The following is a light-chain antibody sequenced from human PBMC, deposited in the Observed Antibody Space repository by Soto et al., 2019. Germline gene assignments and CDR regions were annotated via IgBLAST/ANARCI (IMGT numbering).Light chain of an antibody. J-gene: IGLJ3*02. Sequence: QSGLTQPASVSGSPGHSITISCTGTSSDVGGYNYVSWYQHLPGKAPKLMIHEVSNRPSGVSNRFSGSKSGNTASLTISGLQVEDEADYYCSSYTSSSTGVFGGGTKVTVL. CDR3: SSYTSSSTGV. CDR2: EVS. V-gene: IGLV2-14*01. CDR1: SSDVGGYNY.